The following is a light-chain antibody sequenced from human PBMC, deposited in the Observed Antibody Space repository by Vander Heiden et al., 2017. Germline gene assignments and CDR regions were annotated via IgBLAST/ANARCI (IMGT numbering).Light chain of an antibody. CDR3: MQALQTPYT. J-gene: IGKJ2*01. V-gene: IGKV2-28*01. CDR2: LGS. Sequence: DIVMTQSPLSLPVTPGEPASISCSSSQSLLHVDGYNYLDWYLQKPGQSPQLLIYLGSSRAAGVPDRFSGSGSGTDFTLKSSRVDAEDVVVFYCMQALQTPYTFGRGTKVEI. CDR1: QSLLHVDGYNY.